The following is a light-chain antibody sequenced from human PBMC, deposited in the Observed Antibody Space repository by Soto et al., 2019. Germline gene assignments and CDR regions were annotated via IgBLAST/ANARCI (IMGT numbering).Light chain of an antibody. CDR1: QGINIY. CDR3: QKYNGAPLT. J-gene: IGKJ4*01. CDR2: DAS. Sequence: DIQMTQSPSSLSASVGDRVTITCRASQGINIYLAWYKQKAGKVPKLLIYDASTLQSGVPSRFSGSGSGTDFTLTISSLQPEDGATYYCQKYNGAPLTFGGGTKVEIK. V-gene: IGKV1-27*01.